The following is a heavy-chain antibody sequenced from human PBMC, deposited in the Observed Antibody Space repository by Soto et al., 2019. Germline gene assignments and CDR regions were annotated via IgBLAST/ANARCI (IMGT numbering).Heavy chain of an antibody. CDR3: ARDRVAGIWGDAFDI. D-gene: IGHD3-16*01. CDR1: GYTFTSYG. CDR2: ISAHNGDT. J-gene: IGHJ3*02. V-gene: IGHV1-18*01. Sequence: ASVKVSCKASGYTFTSYGISWVRQAPGQGLEWMGWISAHNGDTKYAQKLQGRVTMTTDTSTSTAYMDLRSLTSDDTAVYYCARDRVAGIWGDAFDIWGQGTMVTVSS.